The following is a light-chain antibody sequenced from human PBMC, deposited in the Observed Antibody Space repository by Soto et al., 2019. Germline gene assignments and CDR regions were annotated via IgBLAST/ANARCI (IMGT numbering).Light chain of an antibody. CDR1: QSISSY. V-gene: IGKV1-5*01. CDR3: QQYNSYPRT. J-gene: IGKJ1*01. Sequence: DIQMTQSPSTLSASVGDRVTITCRASQSISSYLAWYQQKPGKAPNLLIYDGSSLDSGVPSRFSGSGSGTEFTLTISSLQPDDFATYYCQQYNSYPRTFGQGTKVEIK. CDR2: DGS.